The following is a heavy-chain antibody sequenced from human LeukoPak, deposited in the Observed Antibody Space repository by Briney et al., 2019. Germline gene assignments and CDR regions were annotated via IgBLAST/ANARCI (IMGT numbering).Heavy chain of an antibody. CDR1: GFTFTNNA. D-gene: IGHD3-22*01. J-gene: IGHJ4*02. CDR3: AKSYYYDSSYYFDY. Sequence: GSLRLSCAASGFTFTNNAMSWVRQAPGKGLEWVSAISGSGGSTYYADSVKGRFTISRDNSKNTLYLQMNSLRAEDTAVYYCAKSYYYDSSYYFDYWGQGTLVTVSS. V-gene: IGHV3-23*01. CDR2: ISGSGGST.